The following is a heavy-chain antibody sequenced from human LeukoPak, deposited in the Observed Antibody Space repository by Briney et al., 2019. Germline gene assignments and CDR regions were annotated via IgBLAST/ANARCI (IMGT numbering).Heavy chain of an antibody. V-gene: IGHV5-51*01. CDR2: IYPGDSDT. J-gene: IGHJ4*02. Sequence: GESLKIPCKGSGYSFTSYWIGWVRQMPGKGLEWMGIIYPGDSDTRYSPSFQGQVTISADKSISTAYLQWSSLKASDTAMYYCALAYSYGIYYFDYWGQGTLVTVSS. D-gene: IGHD5-18*01. CDR1: GYSFTSYW. CDR3: ALAYSYGIYYFDY.